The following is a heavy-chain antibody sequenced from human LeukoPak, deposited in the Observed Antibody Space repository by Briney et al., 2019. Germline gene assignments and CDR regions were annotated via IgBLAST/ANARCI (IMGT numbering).Heavy chain of an antibody. V-gene: IGHV4-39*01. CDR3: ARQGYGDYGGNYYGMDV. D-gene: IGHD4-17*01. CDR2: IYYSGST. CDR1: GGSISSSSYY. Sequence: SETLSLTCSVSGGSISSSSYYWGWIRQPPGKGLEWIGIIYYSGSTCYNPSLKSRVTISVDTSKNQFSLKLSSVTAADTAVYYCARQGYGDYGGNYYGMDVWGQGTTVTVSS. J-gene: IGHJ6*02.